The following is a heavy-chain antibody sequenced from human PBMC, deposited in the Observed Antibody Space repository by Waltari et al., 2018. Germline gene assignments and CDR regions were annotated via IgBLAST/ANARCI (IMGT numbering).Heavy chain of an antibody. V-gene: IGHV4-39*07. D-gene: IGHD2-8*02. CDR2: IYYSGSA. Sequence: QLQLQESGPGLLKPSETLSLTCSVSGGSITSIAYYWGWIRQPPGKGLEWIGSIYYSGSAYYNPYVKNRVTISVDTTKNQFSLRLYSVTAADTAVYYCARLVGSYYFHMDVWGKGTTVVISS. CDR3: ARLVGSYYFHMDV. CDR1: GGSITSIAYY. J-gene: IGHJ6*03.